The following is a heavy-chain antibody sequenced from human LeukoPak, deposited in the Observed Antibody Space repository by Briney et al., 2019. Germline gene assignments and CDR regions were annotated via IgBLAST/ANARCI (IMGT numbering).Heavy chain of an antibody. CDR1: GFTFSSYA. Sequence: SGGSLRLSCAASGFTFSSYAMHWVRQAPGKGLEWVAVISYDGSNKYYADSVKGRFTISRDNSKNTLYLQMNSLRAEDTAVYYCARATEVVMGEIDYWGQGTLVTVSS. V-gene: IGHV3-30-3*01. CDR3: ARATEVVMGEIDY. J-gene: IGHJ4*02. D-gene: IGHD3-22*01. CDR2: ISYDGSNK.